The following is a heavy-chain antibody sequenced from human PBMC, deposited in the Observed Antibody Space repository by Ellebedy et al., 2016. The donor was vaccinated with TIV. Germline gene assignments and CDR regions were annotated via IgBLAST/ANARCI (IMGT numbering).Heavy chain of an antibody. V-gene: IGHV4-31*03. D-gene: IGHD2-2*02. J-gene: IGHJ5*02. CDR1: GGSISSGGYY. CDR3: ARGGYCSSTSCYTRWFDP. Sequence: SETLSLTXTVSGGSISSGGYYWSWIRHHPGKGLEWIGYIYYSGSTYYNPSLKSRVTISVDTSKNQFSLKLSSVTAADTAVYYCARGGYCSSTSCYTRWFDPWGQGTLVTVSS. CDR2: IYYSGST.